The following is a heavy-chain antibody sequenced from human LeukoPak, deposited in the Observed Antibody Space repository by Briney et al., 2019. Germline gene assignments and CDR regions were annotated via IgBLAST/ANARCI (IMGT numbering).Heavy chain of an antibody. CDR3: ARGISQQSGLFDY. CDR1: GVSFSGSW. V-gene: IGHV4-39*07. J-gene: IGHJ4*02. CDR2: IYYSGST. D-gene: IGHD6-13*01. Sequence: GSLRLSCVASGVSFSGSWMSWVRQAPGKGLEWIGSIYYSGSTYYNPSLKSRVTISVDTSKNQFSLRLSFVTAADTAVYYCARGISQQSGLFDYWGQGTLVTVSS.